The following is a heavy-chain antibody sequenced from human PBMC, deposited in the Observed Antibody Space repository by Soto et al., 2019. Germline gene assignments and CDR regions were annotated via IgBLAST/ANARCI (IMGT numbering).Heavy chain of an antibody. CDR2: ISSNGGST. Sequence: GGSLRLSCAASGFTFSSYAMHWVRQAPGKGLEYVSAISSNGGSTYYANSVKGRFTISRDNSKNTLYLQMGSLRAGDTAVYYCARDALNYYDSSGYYYAYYFDYWGQGTLVTVSS. D-gene: IGHD3-22*01. CDR3: ARDALNYYDSSGYYYAYYFDY. J-gene: IGHJ4*02. CDR1: GFTFSSYA. V-gene: IGHV3-64*01.